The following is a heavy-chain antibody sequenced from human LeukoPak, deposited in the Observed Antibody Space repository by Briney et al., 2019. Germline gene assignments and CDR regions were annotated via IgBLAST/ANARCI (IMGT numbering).Heavy chain of an antibody. CDR1: GGSIGIYY. Sequence: SETLSLTCTVSGGSIGIYYWGWIRQPPGKGLEWIGSIYYSGSTYYNPSLKSRVTISVDTSKNQFSLKLSSVTAADTAVYYCARWGYDILTGYYDTGSDDAFDIWGQGTMVTVSS. D-gene: IGHD3-9*01. V-gene: IGHV4-39*07. CDR3: ARWGYDILTGYYDTGSDDAFDI. CDR2: IYYSGST. J-gene: IGHJ3*02.